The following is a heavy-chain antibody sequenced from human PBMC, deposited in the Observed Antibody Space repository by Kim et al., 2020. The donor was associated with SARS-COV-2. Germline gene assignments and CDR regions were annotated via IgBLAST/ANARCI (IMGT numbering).Heavy chain of an antibody. J-gene: IGHJ4*02. D-gene: IGHD6-13*01. CDR1: GFTFDDYA. Sequence: GGSLRLSCAASGFTFDDYAMHWVRQAPGKGLEWVSGISWNSGSIGYADSVKGRFTISRDNAKNSLYLQMNSLRAEDTALYYCAKDIVAYSSSPDYWGQGTLVTVSS. V-gene: IGHV3-9*01. CDR2: ISWNSGSI. CDR3: AKDIVAYSSSPDY.